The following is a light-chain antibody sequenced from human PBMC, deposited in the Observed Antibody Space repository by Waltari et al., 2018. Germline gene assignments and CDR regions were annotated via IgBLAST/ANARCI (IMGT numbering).Light chain of an antibody. CDR2: EFT. CDR3: CSFASRIGV. V-gene: IGLV2-23*02. CDR1: SSDVGSYNF. Sequence: QSALTQPASVSGSPGQSITISCTGTSSDVGSYNFVSWYQQHPGKAPKLIISEFTKRSSGVSNRFSCSKSGNTASLTISGLQADDEADYYCCSFASRIGVFGGGTKVTVL. J-gene: IGLJ2*01.